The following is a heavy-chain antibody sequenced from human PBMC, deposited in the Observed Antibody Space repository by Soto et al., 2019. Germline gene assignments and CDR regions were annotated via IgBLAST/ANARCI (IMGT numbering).Heavy chain of an antibody. V-gene: IGHV5-10-1*01. J-gene: IGHJ6*02. CDR1: GYTCNYSR. CDR3: ARRIEAPVYNYCALDV. Sequence: GASMKICYKSSGYTCNYSRMCWVRPVRGKGLVWVGRIAPKYSATNYSQFYHGDVTISVNTSIDTINLQWSSLKASDTTTYYCARRIEAPVYNYCALDVWGQGTTVTVSS. D-gene: IGHD2-21*01. CDR2: IAPKYSAT.